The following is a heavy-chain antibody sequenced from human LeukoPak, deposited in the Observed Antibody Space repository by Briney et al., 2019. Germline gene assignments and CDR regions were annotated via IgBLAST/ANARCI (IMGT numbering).Heavy chain of an antibody. V-gene: IGHV3-64D*06. CDR3: VKKGVVAPTGDYYFDF. CDR1: GFSFSNYN. J-gene: IGHJ4*02. Sequence: GGSLRLSCSASGFSFSNYNTYWVRQAPGKGLEYVSAIFKSGSGTFYADSVKGRFTISRDNSKNTLFLQMSSLTTDDTAVYYCVKKGVVAPTGDYYFDFWGQGTLVTVSS. D-gene: IGHD5-12*01. CDR2: IFKSGSGT.